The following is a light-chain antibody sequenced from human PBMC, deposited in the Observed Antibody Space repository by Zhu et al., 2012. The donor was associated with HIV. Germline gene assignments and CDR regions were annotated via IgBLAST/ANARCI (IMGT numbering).Light chain of an antibody. V-gene: IGKV3-11*01. CDR2: DTS. CDR1: QSVSSY. J-gene: IGKJ2*01. Sequence: EVVLTQSPATLSLSPGERATLSCRASQSVSSYLAWYQQKLGQAPRLLIYDTSNRATGIPARFSGSGSGTDFTLSISSLEPEDFEVYYCQQRSNWPYTFGQGTKLGDQT. CDR3: QQRSNWPYT.